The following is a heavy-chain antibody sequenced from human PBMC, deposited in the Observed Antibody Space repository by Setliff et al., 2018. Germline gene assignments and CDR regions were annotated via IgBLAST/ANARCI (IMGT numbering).Heavy chain of an antibody. CDR1: GDSISSSHFY. Sequence: SETLSLTCTVSGDSISSSHFYWGWIRQAPGKGLEWIGSIYHSGSTYYNPSLKSRVTISVDTSKNQFSLKLSSVTAADTAVYYCARHKVITNNWFDPWGQGTLVTVSS. CDR3: ARHKVITNNWFDP. CDR2: IYHSGST. D-gene: IGHD3-22*01. V-gene: IGHV4-39*01. J-gene: IGHJ5*02.